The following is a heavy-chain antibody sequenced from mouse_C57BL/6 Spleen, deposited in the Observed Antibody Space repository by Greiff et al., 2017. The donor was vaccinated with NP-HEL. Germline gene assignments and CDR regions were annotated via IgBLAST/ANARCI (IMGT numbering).Heavy chain of an antibody. CDR2: ISSGSSTI. Sequence: DVKLVESGGGLVKPGGSLKLSCAASGFTFSDYGMHWVRQAPEKGLEWVAYISSGSSTIYYADTVKGRFTISRDNAKNTLFLQMTSLRSEDTAMYYCAREGVYDYVYWYFDVWGTGTTVTVSS. J-gene: IGHJ1*03. V-gene: IGHV5-17*01. CDR3: AREGVYDYVYWYFDV. D-gene: IGHD2-4*01. CDR1: GFTFSDYG.